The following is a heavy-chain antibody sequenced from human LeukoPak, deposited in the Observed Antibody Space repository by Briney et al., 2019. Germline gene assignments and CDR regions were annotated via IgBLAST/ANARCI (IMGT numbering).Heavy chain of an antibody. V-gene: IGHV3-48*02. CDR1: GFTFSRYI. CDR3: ASHYFGSRGSYAEYFQH. J-gene: IGHJ1*01. CDR2: ISSSSRTI. D-gene: IGHD3-22*01. Sequence: PWGSLRLSCAASGFTFSRYIMNWVRQAPGKGLEWTSYISSSSRTIHYADSVKGRFTSSRDNAENSLDLQMNSLRDEDTAVYYCASHYFGSRGSYAEYFQHWGQGALVIVSS.